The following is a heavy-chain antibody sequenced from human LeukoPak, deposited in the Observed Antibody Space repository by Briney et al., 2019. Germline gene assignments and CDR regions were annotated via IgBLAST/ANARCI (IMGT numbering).Heavy chain of an antibody. J-gene: IGHJ3*02. CDR1: GYTFTGYY. CDR3: ARDREYSYGSYDAFDI. V-gene: IGHV1-3*03. CDR2: INAGNGNT. Sequence: ASVKVSCKASGYTFTGYYMHWVRQAPGQGLEWMGWINAGNGNTKYSQEFQGRVTITRDTSASTAYMELSSLRSEDMAVYYCARDREYSYGSYDAFDIWGQGTMVTVSS. D-gene: IGHD5-18*01.